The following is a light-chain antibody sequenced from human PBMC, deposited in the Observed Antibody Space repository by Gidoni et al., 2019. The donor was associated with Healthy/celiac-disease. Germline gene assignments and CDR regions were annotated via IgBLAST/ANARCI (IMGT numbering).Light chain of an antibody. V-gene: IGKV1-39*01. CDR1: QSISSY. CDR2: AAS. Sequence: DIQMTQSPSSLSASVGDRVTIACRASQSISSYLNWYQQKPGKAPQLLIYAASSLQSGVPSRFSGSGSGTDFTLTISSLQPEDFATYYWQQSYSKGLTFGGGTKVEIK. J-gene: IGKJ4*01. CDR3: QQSYSKGLT.